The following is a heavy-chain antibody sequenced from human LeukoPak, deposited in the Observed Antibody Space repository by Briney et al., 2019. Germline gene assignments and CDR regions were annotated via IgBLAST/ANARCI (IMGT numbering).Heavy chain of an antibody. Sequence: SETLSLTCTVSGGSISSDYWSWIRQPPGKGLEWIGYIYDSGSTNYNPSLKSRVTISRDTSNNQFSLKLTSVTAVDTAIYYCARQRTRFDSWGQGTLVTVSS. CDR3: ARQRTRFDS. CDR2: IYDSGST. D-gene: IGHD3/OR15-3a*01. J-gene: IGHJ4*02. V-gene: IGHV4-59*01. CDR1: GGSISSDY.